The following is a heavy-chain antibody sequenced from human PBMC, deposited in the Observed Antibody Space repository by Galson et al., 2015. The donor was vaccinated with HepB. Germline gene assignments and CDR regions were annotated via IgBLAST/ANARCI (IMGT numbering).Heavy chain of an antibody. D-gene: IGHD3-22*01. J-gene: IGHJ6*02. CDR2: IYSGGST. CDR3: AREDYYDSSGYGMDV. CDR1: GFTVSSNY. V-gene: IGHV3-66*02. Sequence: SLRLSCAASGFTVSSNYMSWVRQAPGKGLEWVSVIYSGGSTYYADSVKGRFTISRDNSKNTLYLQMNSLRAEDTAVYYCAREDYYDSSGYGMDVWGQGTTVTVSS.